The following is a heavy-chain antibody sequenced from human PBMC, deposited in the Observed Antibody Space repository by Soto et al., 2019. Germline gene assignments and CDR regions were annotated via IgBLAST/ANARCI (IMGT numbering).Heavy chain of an antibody. V-gene: IGHV4-34*01. D-gene: IGHD1-7*01. Sequence: QAQLQQWGAGLLKPSETLSLTCAVSGGSFSGYYWSWIRQPPGKGLEWIGEMNDSGNTKNNASLERRVAISVDTSKGHFSLTLTSVTAADTAVYYCASPRWNYIYWGQGTLVAVSS. CDR2: MNDSGNT. CDR1: GGSFSGYY. J-gene: IGHJ4*02. CDR3: ASPRWNYIY.